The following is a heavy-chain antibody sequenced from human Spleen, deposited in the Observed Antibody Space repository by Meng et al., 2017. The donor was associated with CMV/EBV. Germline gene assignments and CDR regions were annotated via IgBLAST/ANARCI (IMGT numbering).Heavy chain of an antibody. J-gene: IGHJ6*02. CDR2: ISSSSSTI. V-gene: IGHV3-48*04. CDR1: GFTFSSYS. Sequence: GGSLRLSCAASGFTFSSYSMNWVRQAPGKGLEWVSYISSSSSTIYYADSVKGRFTISRDNAKNSLYLQMNSLRAEDTAVYYCAKQLDYYGSGSDYYRYYYSMDVWGQGTTVTVSS. D-gene: IGHD3-10*01. CDR3: AKQLDYYGSGSDYYRYYYSMDV.